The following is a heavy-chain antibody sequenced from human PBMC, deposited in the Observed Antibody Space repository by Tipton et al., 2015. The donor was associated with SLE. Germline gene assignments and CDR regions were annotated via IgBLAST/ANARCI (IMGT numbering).Heavy chain of an antibody. D-gene: IGHD2-8*02. J-gene: IGHJ3*02. Sequence: SLRLSCAASGFTVSSNYMSWVRQAPGKGLEWVSVIYSGGSTYYADSVKGRFTISRDNSKNTLYLQMNSLRAEDTAVYYCARGHCTGGVCSDAFDIWDQGTMVTVSS. CDR1: GFTVSSNY. CDR3: ARGHCTGGVCSDAFDI. V-gene: IGHV3-53*05. CDR2: IYSGGST.